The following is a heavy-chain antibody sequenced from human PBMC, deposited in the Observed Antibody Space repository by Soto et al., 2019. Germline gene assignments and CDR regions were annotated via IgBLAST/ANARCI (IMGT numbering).Heavy chain of an antibody. CDR2: ISGSGGST. CDR1: GFTFSSYA. J-gene: IGHJ6*02. CDR3: AEGDYDSSGYYLYGMDV. V-gene: IGHV3-23*01. Sequence: EVQLLESGGGLVQPGGSLRLSCAASGFTFSSYAMSWVRQAPGKGLEWVSAISGSGGSTYYADSVKGRFTISRDNSKKTLYLQMNSLRAEDTAVYYCAEGDYDSSGYYLYGMDVWGQGTTVTVSS. D-gene: IGHD3-22*01.